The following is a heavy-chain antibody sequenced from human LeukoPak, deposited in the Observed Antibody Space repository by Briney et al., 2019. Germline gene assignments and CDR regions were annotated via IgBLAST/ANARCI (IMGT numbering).Heavy chain of an antibody. CDR1: GFTFSSYD. J-gene: IGHJ3*02. Sequence: GGSLRLSCAASGFTFSSYDMHWVRQGTGKGLEWVSAIGTAGDTYYPGSVKGRFTTSRENAKSSLYLQMNGLRVGDTAVYYCARGRGWGTFDIWGQGTMVTVSS. D-gene: IGHD3-10*01. V-gene: IGHV3-13*04. CDR2: IGTAGDT. CDR3: ARGRGWGTFDI.